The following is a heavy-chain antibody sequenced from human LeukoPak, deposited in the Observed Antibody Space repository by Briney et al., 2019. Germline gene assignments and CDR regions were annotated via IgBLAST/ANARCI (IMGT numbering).Heavy chain of an antibody. Sequence: SETLSLTCTVSGGPISSGGFSWTWIRQPPGKGLEWIGYIFQSGSPSYNPSLRSRVTISVDTSTNQFSLRLNSVTAADTAMYYCARDRAGLGLLDFWGQGTTVIVFS. CDR1: GGPISSGGFS. V-gene: IGHV4-30-2*01. CDR2: IFQSGSP. CDR3: ARDRAGLGLLDF. J-gene: IGHJ3*01. D-gene: IGHD1-26*01.